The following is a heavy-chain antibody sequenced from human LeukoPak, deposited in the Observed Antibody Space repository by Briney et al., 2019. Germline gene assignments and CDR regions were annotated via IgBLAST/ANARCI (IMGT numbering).Heavy chain of an antibody. CDR2: INHSGST. V-gene: IGHV4-34*01. J-gene: IGHJ3*02. CDR3: ASRVSRQQLVLRAFDI. CDR1: GGSFSGYY. Sequence: PSETLSLTCAVYGGSFSGYYWSWIRHPPGKGLECIGEINHSGSTNYNPSLKSRVTISVDTSKNQFSLKLSSVTAADTAVYYCASRVSRQQLVLRAFDIWGQGTMVTVSS. D-gene: IGHD6-13*01.